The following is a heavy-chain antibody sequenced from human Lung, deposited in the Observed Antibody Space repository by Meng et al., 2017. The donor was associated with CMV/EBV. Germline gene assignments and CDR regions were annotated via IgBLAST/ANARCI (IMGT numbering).Heavy chain of an antibody. CDR1: GFTFSNYA. CDR3: AKDSTYSA. J-gene: IGHJ5*02. CDR2: IYAGGRSA. V-gene: IGHV3-23*03. D-gene: IGHD6-13*01. Sequence: GGSQRLSCAASGFTFSNYAMNWVRQAPGKGLEWVAVIYAGGRSAYYADSVKGRFTIFRDGSKNTVYLEMNSLRAEDTALYYCAKDSTYSAWGQGTLVTVSS.